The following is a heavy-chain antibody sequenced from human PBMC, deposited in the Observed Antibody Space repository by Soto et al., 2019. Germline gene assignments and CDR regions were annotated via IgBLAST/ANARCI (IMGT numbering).Heavy chain of an antibody. D-gene: IGHD2-15*01. CDR2: ISGSGGST. CDR1: GFTFSSYA. Sequence: PGGSLRLSCAASGFTFSSYAMSWVRQAPGKGLEWVSAISGSGGSTYYADSVKGRFTISRDNSKNTLYLQMNSLRAEDTAVYYCAKDRRPYCSGGSCPPVGVDYWGQGTLVTVSS. CDR3: AKDRRPYCSGGSCPPVGVDY. J-gene: IGHJ4*02. V-gene: IGHV3-23*01.